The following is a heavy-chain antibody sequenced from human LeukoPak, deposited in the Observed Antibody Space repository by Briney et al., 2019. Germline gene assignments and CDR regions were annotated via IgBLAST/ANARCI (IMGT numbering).Heavy chain of an antibody. Sequence: PSQTLSLTCTVSGGSISSGDYYWSWIRQPPGKGLEWIGYIYYSGSTNYNPSLKSRVTISVDTSKNQFSLKLSSVTAADTAVYYCARRKWEHRVEFDYWGQGTLVTVSS. D-gene: IGHD1-26*01. CDR3: ARRKWEHRVEFDY. J-gene: IGHJ4*02. V-gene: IGHV4-30-4*01. CDR1: GGSISSGDYY. CDR2: IYYSGST.